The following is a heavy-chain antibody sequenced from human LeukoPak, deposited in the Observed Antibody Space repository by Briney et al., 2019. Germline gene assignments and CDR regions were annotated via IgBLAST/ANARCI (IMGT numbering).Heavy chain of an antibody. CDR3: ARDRSSGQTADDAFDI. D-gene: IGHD6-6*01. V-gene: IGHV4-4*02. CDR1: GCSISSSNW. J-gene: IGHJ3*02. CDR2: IYHSGST. Sequence: SGTLSLTCAVSGCSISSSNWWIWVRQPPGKGMEWIGEIYHSGSTNYNPSLKSRVTISVDKSKNQFSLKLSSVTAADTAVYYCARDRSSGQTADDAFDIWGQGTMVTVSS.